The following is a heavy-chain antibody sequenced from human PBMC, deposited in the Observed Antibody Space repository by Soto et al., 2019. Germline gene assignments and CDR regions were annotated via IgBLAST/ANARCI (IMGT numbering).Heavy chain of an antibody. CDR3: AKDRIAARPDYYYGMDV. V-gene: IGHV3-30*18. CDR2: ISYDGSNK. J-gene: IGHJ6*02. CDR1: GFTFSSYG. Sequence: QVQLVESGGGVVQPGRSLRLSCAASGFTFSSYGMHWVRQAPGKGLEWVAVISYDGSNKYYADSVKGRFTISRDNSKNTLYLQMNSLRAEDTAVYYCAKDRIAARPDYYYGMDVWGQGTTVTVSS. D-gene: IGHD6-6*01.